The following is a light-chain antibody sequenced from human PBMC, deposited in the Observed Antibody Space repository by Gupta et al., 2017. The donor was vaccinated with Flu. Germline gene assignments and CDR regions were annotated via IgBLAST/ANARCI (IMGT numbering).Light chain of an antibody. CDR1: SSNIGRNT. Sequence: RVIISCSGSSSNIGRNTVNWYQQLPGTAPKLLIYSNHQRPSGVPDRFSGSKSGTSASLAISGLQSEDEADYYCAAWDDTLNSVIFGGGTKLTVL. CDR2: SNH. J-gene: IGLJ2*01. CDR3: AAWDDTLNSVI. V-gene: IGLV1-44*01.